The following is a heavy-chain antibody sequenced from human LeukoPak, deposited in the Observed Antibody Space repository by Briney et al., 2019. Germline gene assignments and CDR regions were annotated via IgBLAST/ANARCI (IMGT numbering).Heavy chain of an antibody. CDR1: GGTFNNYV. CDR3: ASPDCSRTSCYSDRYYYGMDV. CDR2: IIPIFGTP. J-gene: IGHJ6*02. Sequence: SVKVSCKASGGTFNNYVINWVRQAPGQGLEWMGGIIPIFGTPNYAQKFQGRVTITADESTSTAHIELSSLRSEDTAVYYCASPDCSRTSCYSDRYYYGMDVWGQGTTVTVSS. D-gene: IGHD2-2*02. V-gene: IGHV1-69*13.